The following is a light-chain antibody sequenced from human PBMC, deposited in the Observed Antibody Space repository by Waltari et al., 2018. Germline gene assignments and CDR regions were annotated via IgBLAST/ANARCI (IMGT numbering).Light chain of an antibody. V-gene: IGKV3-15*01. CDR2: GTS. Sequence: EIVMTQSPGTLSVSPGERATLSCRATESVSNNLAWYQQKPGQAPRLLIYGTSTRATGVPARFSGSRSGTEFTLTISSLQSEDSAVYYCQQYFNLHTFGQGTKLEIK. CDR3: QQYFNLHT. J-gene: IGKJ2*01. CDR1: ESVSNN.